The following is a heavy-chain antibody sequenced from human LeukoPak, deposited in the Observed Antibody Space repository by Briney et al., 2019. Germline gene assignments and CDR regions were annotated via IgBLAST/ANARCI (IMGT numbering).Heavy chain of an antibody. CDR1: GFTFSSYT. V-gene: IGHV3-21*04. CDR2: ICSNGDYI. D-gene: IGHD1-7*01. CDR3: VSLELPTY. Sequence: GGSLRLSCEASGFTFSSYTMNWVRQAPGKGLEWVSYICSNGDYIYNADSVNSRFTDSRDNAKNSLYLQMNSLRAEDTALYYCVSLELPTYWGQGTLVTVSS. J-gene: IGHJ4*02.